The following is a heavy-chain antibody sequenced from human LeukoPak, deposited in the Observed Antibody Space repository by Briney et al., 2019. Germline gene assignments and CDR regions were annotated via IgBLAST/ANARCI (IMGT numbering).Heavy chain of an antibody. CDR1: GGSVSSNNYY. J-gene: IGHJ3*01. V-gene: IGHV4-61*01. Sequence: SETLSLTCTVSGGSVSSNNYYWSWIRQPPGKGLEWIGYIYYSENTNYNPSLKSRVTISVDTSKNQFSLKLSSVTAADTAVYYCAREFANLAAFDFWGQGTMVTVSA. CDR3: AREFANLAAFDF. CDR2: IYYSENT.